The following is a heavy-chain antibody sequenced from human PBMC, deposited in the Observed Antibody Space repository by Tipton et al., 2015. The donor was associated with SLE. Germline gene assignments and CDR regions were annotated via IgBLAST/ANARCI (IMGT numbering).Heavy chain of an antibody. CDR1: GGSISSYY. V-gene: IGHV4-59*08. CDR3: AGGNFSLNY. CDR2: IYYSGST. D-gene: IGHD3-3*01. Sequence: TLSLTCTVSGGSISSYYWSWIRQPPGKGLEWIGYIYYSGSTNYNPSLKGRVTISVDTSKNQFSLKLSSVTAADTAVYYCAGGNFSLNYWGQGTLVTVSS. J-gene: IGHJ4*02.